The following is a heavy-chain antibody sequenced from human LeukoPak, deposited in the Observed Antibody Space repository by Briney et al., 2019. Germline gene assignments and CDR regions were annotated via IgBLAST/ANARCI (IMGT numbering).Heavy chain of an antibody. J-gene: IGHJ4*02. V-gene: IGHV3-23*01. CDR3: AKEGNWNYAQPFDY. D-gene: IGHD1-7*01. Sequence: GGSLRLSCAASGFTFSSYAMSWVRQAPGKGLEWVSAIGGSGGTTYYADSVKGRFTTSRDNSKSTLYLQMNSLRAEDTAVYYCAKEGNWNYAQPFDYWGQGTLVTVSS. CDR1: GFTFSSYA. CDR2: IGGSGGTT.